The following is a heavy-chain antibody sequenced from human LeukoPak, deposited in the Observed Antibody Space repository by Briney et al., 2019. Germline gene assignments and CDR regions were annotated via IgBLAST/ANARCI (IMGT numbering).Heavy chain of an antibody. CDR3: ARGRNGFFDY. J-gene: IGHJ4*01. D-gene: IGHD5-24*01. CDR1: GFTFSTPR. V-gene: IGHV3-74*01. Sequence: GGSLRLSCAASGFTFSTPRMHWVRPAPREGLVWVSQINGDGGRTRYADSVKGRLTISRDNAKNTVSLQMNSLRTDDTAMYYCARGRNGFFDYWGHGTLVTVSS. CDR2: INGDGGRT.